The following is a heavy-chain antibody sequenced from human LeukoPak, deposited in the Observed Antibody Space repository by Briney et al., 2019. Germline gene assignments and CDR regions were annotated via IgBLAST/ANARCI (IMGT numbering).Heavy chain of an antibody. CDR1: GYSISNGYQ. V-gene: IGHV4-38-2*02. D-gene: IGHD2-2*01. CDR2: IYHSGSA. J-gene: IGHJ5*02. CDR3: ARDPRWLTPDCTSTSCYENYFDP. Sequence: SETLSLTCALSGYSISNGYQWAWIRQPPGKTLEWIGSIYHSGSAHYNPSLKSPVTISVDTSNNHFSLRLSSVTAADTAVYYCARDPRWLTPDCTSTSCYENYFDPWGQGTLVTVSS.